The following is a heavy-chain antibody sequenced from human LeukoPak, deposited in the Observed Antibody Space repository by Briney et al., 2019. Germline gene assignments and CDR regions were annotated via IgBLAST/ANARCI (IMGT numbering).Heavy chain of an antibody. CDR2: INHSGST. D-gene: IGHD6-13*01. V-gene: IGHV4-34*01. Sequence: PSETLSLTCAVYGGSFSGYYWSWIRQPPGKGLEWMGEINHSGSTNYNPSLKSRVTISVDTSKNQFSLKLSSVTAADTAVYYCARTHSSSWYIPFSGMDVWGQGTTVTVSS. CDR1: GGSFSGYY. CDR3: ARTHSSSWYIPFSGMDV. J-gene: IGHJ6*02.